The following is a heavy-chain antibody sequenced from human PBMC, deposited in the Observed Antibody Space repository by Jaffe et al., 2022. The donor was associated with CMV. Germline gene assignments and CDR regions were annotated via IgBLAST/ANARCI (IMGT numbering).Heavy chain of an antibody. D-gene: IGHD3-22*01. Sequence: QVQLVQSGAEVKKPGASVKVSCKASGYTFTSYGISWVRQAPGQGLEWMGWISAYNGNTNYAQKLQGRVTMTTDTSTSTAYMELRSLRSDDTAVYYCARDHYYDSSGQRSAFDIWGQGTMVTVSS. CDR3: ARDHYYDSSGQRSAFDI. J-gene: IGHJ3*02. V-gene: IGHV1-18*04. CDR2: ISAYNGNT. CDR1: GYTFTSYG.